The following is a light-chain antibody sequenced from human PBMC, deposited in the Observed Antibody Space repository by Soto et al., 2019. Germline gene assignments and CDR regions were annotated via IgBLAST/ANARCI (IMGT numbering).Light chain of an antibody. J-gene: IGLJ1*01. Sequence: QSALTQPPSASGSPGQSVTISCTGTSSDVGGYNYVSWYQHHPDKAPKLIIYEVTDRPSGVSNRFSGSKSGNTASLTISGLQAEDEAEYYCSSYTNINTRACVFGTGTKLTVL. CDR1: SSDVGGYNY. V-gene: IGLV2-14*01. CDR3: SSYTNINTRACV. CDR2: EVT.